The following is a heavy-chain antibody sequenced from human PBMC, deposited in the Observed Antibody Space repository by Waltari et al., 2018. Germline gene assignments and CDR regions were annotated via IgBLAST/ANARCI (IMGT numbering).Heavy chain of an antibody. CDR3: ARRGCFVGNCYSGVDF. CDR2: IYYSGTIT. Sequence: QVQLQQWGAGLLKPSETLSITCGVFGGSLSGYYCTWIRQPPGKGLEWIGQIYYSGTITNYNPSLKSRVTISIDRSKNQLSLSLTSVTAADTAVYYCARRGCFVGNCYSGVDFWGPGTVVTVSS. V-gene: IGHV4-34*01. J-gene: IGHJ4*02. D-gene: IGHD2-21*02. CDR1: GGSLSGYY.